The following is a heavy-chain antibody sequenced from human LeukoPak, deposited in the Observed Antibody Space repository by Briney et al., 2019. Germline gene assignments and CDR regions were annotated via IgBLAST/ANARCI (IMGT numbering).Heavy chain of an antibody. V-gene: IGHV1-46*01. J-gene: IGHJ1*01. CDR3: ARARGTSSWDTGVFQH. CDR1: GYTFTSYD. D-gene: IGHD6-13*01. CDR2: INPSGGST. Sequence: ASVKVSCKASGYTFTSYDMQWVRQAPGQGLEWMGIINPSGGSTSYAQKFQGRVTMTRDTSTSTVYMELSSLRSEDTAVYYCARARGTSSWDTGVFQHWGQGTLVTVSS.